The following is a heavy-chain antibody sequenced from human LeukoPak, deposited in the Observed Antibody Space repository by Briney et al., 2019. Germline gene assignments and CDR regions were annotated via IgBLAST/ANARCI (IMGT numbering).Heavy chain of an antibody. CDR1: GFTFSSYA. CDR3: ARDREGVATITWYFDY. CDR2: ISYDGSNK. V-gene: IGHV3-30-3*01. Sequence: QPGGSLRLSCAASGFTFSSYAMHWVRQAPGKGLEWVAVISYDGSNKYYADSVKGRFTISRDNSKNTLYLQMNSLRAEDTAVYYCARDREGVATITWYFDYWGQGTLVTVSS. D-gene: IGHD5-12*01. J-gene: IGHJ4*02.